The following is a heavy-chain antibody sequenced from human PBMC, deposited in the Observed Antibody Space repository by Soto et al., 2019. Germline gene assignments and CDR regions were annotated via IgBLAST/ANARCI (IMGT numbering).Heavy chain of an antibody. Sequence: QVQLQESGPGLVKPSQTLSLTCTVSGGSISSGGYYWSWIRQHPGKGLEWIGYIYYSGSTYYNPSLKCRVTISVDRSKNQFSVKLSSVTAADTAVYYCARGVTMVRGVIPTPYFDYWGQGTLVTVSS. D-gene: IGHD3-10*01. CDR1: GGSISSGGYY. CDR3: ARGVTMVRGVIPTPYFDY. J-gene: IGHJ4*02. V-gene: IGHV4-31*03. CDR2: IYYSGST.